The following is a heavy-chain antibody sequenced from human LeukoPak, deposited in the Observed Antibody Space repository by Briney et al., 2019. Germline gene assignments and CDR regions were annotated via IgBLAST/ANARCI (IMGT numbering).Heavy chain of an antibody. CDR1: GGSISNKY. J-gene: IGHJ4*02. CDR3: AAHYYGSGSYYSGHI. CDR2: IYTRGST. V-gene: IGHV4-4*07. D-gene: IGHD3-10*01. Sequence: SETLSLTCTVSGGSISNKYWSWIRQPAGKGLEWIGRIYTRGSTNYNPSLKSRVTISVDTSKNQFSLKLSSVTAADTAVYYCAAHYYGSGSYYSGHIWGQGTLVTVSS.